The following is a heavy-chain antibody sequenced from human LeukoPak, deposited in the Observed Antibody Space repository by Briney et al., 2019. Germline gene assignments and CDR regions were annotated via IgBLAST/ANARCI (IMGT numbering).Heavy chain of an antibody. D-gene: IGHD1-26*01. J-gene: IGHJ3*02. V-gene: IGHV2-70*01. Sequence: HSGPTLVNPTQTLTLTCTFSGFSLSTSGMCVSWIRQPPGKALEWLALIDWDDDKYYSTSLKTRLTISKDTSKNQVVLTMTNMDPVDTAMYYCARISDSGSYLGGFDIWGQGTMVTVSS. CDR3: ARISDSGSYLGGFDI. CDR2: IDWDDDK. CDR1: GFSLSTSGMC.